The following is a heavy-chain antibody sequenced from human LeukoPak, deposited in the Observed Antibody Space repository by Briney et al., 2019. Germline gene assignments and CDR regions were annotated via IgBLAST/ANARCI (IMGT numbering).Heavy chain of an antibody. V-gene: IGHV4-34*01. Sequence: SETLSLTCAVYGGSFSGYYWSWIRQPPGKGLEWIGEINHSGSTNYNPSLKSRVTISVDTSKNQFSLKLSSVTAADTAVYYCARGNGYSSDQYYFDYGGKGTLVTVSS. CDR2: INHSGST. J-gene: IGHJ4*02. D-gene: IGHD6-19*01. CDR3: ARGNGYSSDQYYFDY. CDR1: GGSFSGYY.